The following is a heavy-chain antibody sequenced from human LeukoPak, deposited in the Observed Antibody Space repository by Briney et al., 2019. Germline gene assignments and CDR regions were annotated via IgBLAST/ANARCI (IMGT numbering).Heavy chain of an antibody. Sequence: ASVKVSCKASGYTFTSYYIHWVRQAPGQGVEWMGVINPSGGRTTYAQKFQGRVTMTRDTSTSTVYMELSSLRSDDTAVYYCARVNSYGYYYYYGMDVWGQGTTVTVSS. CDR2: INPSGGRT. J-gene: IGHJ6*02. D-gene: IGHD5-18*01. V-gene: IGHV1-46*01. CDR3: ARVNSYGYYYYYGMDV. CDR1: GYTFTSYY.